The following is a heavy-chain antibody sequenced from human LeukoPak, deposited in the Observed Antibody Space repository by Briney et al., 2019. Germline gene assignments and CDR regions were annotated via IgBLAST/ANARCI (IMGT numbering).Heavy chain of an antibody. J-gene: IGHJ4*02. CDR1: GGSISSGRYY. Sequence: SETLSLTCTVSGGSISSGRYYWSWIRQPAGKGLEGIGRIDTSGSTNYNPSLKSRVTISVDTSKNQFSLKLSSVTAADTAVYYCARAGSSGCHDYWGQGTLVTVSS. D-gene: IGHD6-19*01. V-gene: IGHV4-61*02. CDR3: ARAGSSGCHDY. CDR2: IDTSGST.